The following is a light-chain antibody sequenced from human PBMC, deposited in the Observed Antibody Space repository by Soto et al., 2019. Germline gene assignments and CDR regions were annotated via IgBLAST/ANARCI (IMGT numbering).Light chain of an antibody. V-gene: IGLV2-14*01. J-gene: IGLJ2*01. CDR3: SSYTSSSTV. Sequence: QSALTQPASVSGSPGQSITISCTGTSSDVGGYNYVSWYQQHPGKAPKLMIYDVSNRPSGVSNRFSGSKTGNTASLTISGLQAEHEADYYCSSYTSSSTVFGGGTQLTVL. CDR1: SSDVGGYNY. CDR2: DVS.